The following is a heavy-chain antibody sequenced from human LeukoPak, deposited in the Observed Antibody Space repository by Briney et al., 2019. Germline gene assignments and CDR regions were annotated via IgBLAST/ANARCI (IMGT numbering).Heavy chain of an antibody. CDR3: AGSPPYSGSYSFFDY. V-gene: IGHV4-59*01. Sequence: SETLSLTCTVSGGSISSYYWSWIRQPPGKGLEWIGYIYYSGSTNYNPSLKSRVTISVDTSKNQFSLKLSSVTAADTAVYYCAGSPPYSGSYSFFDYWGQGTLVTVSS. CDR2: IYYSGST. D-gene: IGHD1-26*01. CDR1: GGSISSYY. J-gene: IGHJ4*02.